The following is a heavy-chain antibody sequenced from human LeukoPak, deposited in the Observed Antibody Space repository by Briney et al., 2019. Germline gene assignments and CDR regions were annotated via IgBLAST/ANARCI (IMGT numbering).Heavy chain of an antibody. Sequence: SETLSLTCAVCGYSICSGYYWGWIRQPPGKGVEWIGSIYHSGSTYYNPSLKSRVTISVDTSKNQFSLKLSSVTAADTAVYYCASEWGVVSSGWYFFDYWGQGTLVTVSS. CDR3: ASEWGVVSSGWYFFDY. D-gene: IGHD6-19*01. J-gene: IGHJ4*02. V-gene: IGHV4-38-2*01. CDR1: GYSICSGYY. CDR2: IYHSGST.